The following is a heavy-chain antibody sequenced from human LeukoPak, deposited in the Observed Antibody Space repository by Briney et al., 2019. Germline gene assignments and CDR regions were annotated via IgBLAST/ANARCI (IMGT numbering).Heavy chain of an antibody. D-gene: IGHD2-21*01. CDR1: GFTFSNYW. CDR3: VRDCGFHTFDF. Sequence: GGSLRLSCAASGFTFSNYWMTWVRQAPGKGLEYVVNIKEDGSERYYVDSVKGRFTISRDNAKNSLYLQMSSLRGDDTAVYYCVRDCGFHTFDFWGQGTLVTVSS. J-gene: IGHJ4*02. CDR2: IKEDGSER. V-gene: IGHV3-7*05.